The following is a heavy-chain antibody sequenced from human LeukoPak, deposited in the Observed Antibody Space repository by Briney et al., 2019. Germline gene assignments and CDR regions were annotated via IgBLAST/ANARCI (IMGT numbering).Heavy chain of an antibody. V-gene: IGHV3-20*04. CDR3: AKDLDLSSDY. CDR2: INWNGGST. Sequence: PGGSLRLSCAASGFTFDDYGMSWVRRAPGKGPEWVSGINWNGGSTGYADSVKGRFTISRDNSKNTLYLQMNSLRAEDTAVYYCAKDLDLSSDYWGQGTLVTVPS. J-gene: IGHJ4*02. D-gene: IGHD1-7*01. CDR1: GFTFDDYG.